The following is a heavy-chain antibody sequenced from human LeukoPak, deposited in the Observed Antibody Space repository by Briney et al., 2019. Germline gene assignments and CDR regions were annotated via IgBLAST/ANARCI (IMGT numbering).Heavy chain of an antibody. D-gene: IGHD3-10*01. Sequence: QPGGSLRLSCAASGFTFPRSAMSWVRQAPGKGLEWVSTIVGHGVSTYYADSVRGRFTISRDNSKNTLYLQMNSLRAEDTAVYYCAKTPGGLLWFGEPHLGYGMDVWGQGTTVTVSS. CDR1: GFTFPRSA. CDR3: AKTPGGLLWFGEPHLGYGMDV. CDR2: IVGHGVST. V-gene: IGHV3-23*01. J-gene: IGHJ6*02.